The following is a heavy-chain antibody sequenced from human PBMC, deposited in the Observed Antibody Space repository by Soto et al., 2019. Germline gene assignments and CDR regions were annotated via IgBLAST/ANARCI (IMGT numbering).Heavy chain of an antibody. J-gene: IGHJ5*02. CDR1: GGSISSSSYY. CDR2: IYYSGST. Sequence: QLQLQESGPGLVKPSETLSLTCTVSGGSISSSSYYWGWIRQPPGKGLEWIGSIYYSGSTYYNPSLKSRVTISVDTSKNQFSLKLSSVTAADTAVYYCARAALCFGETINWFDPWGQGTLVTVSS. CDR3: ARAALCFGETINWFDP. D-gene: IGHD3-10*01. V-gene: IGHV4-39*01.